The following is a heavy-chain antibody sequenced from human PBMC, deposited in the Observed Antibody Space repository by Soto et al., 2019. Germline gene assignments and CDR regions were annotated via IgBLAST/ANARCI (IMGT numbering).Heavy chain of an antibody. CDR2: ISAIGGST. J-gene: IGHJ5*02. V-gene: IGHV3-23*01. Sequence: LRLSCAASGFTFSSYAMSWVRQAPGKGLEWVSAISAIGGSTYYADSVKGRFTISRDNSKNTLYLQMNSLRVEDTAVYYCAKDRLIVATDPWGQGTLVTVSS. CDR3: AKDRLIVATDP. D-gene: IGHD5-12*01. CDR1: GFTFSSYA.